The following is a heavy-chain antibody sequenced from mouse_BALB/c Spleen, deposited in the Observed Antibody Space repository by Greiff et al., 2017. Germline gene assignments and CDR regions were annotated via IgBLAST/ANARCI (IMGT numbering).Heavy chain of an antibody. CDR1: GFTFSSYA. CDR2: ISSGGST. V-gene: IGHV5-6-5*01. CDR3: ARNGNYLDY. Sequence: EVQRVESGGGLVKPGGSLKLSCAASGFTFSSYAMSWVRQTPEKRLEWVASISSGGSTYYPDSVKGRFTISRDNARNILYLQMSSLRSEDTAMYYCARNGNYLDYWGQGTTLTVSS. J-gene: IGHJ2*01. D-gene: IGHD2-1*01.